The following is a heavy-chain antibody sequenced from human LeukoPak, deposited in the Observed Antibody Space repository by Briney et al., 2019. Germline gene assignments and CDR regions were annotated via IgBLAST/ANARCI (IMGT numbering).Heavy chain of an antibody. CDR1: GGSISSSSYC. D-gene: IGHD3-3*01. V-gene: IGHV4-39*07. J-gene: IGHJ5*02. Sequence: SETLSLTCTVSGGSISSSSYCWGWIRQPPGKGLEWIGSIYYSGSTYYNPSLKSRVTISVDTSKNQFSLKLSSVTAADTAVYYCARFNTIFGVVTENANWFDPWGQGTLVTVSS. CDR2: IYYSGST. CDR3: ARFNTIFGVVTENANWFDP.